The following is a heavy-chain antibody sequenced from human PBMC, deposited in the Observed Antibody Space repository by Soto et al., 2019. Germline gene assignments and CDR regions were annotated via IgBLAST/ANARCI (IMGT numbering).Heavy chain of an antibody. D-gene: IGHD6-13*01. CDR3: AHSLIAAADVHDAFYL. V-gene: IGHV2-5*02. CDR1: GFSLSTSGVS. CDR2: IYWDDDK. Sequence: QITLKESGPTLVKPTQTLTLTCTFSGFSLSTSGVSVGWIRQPPGKALEWLALIYWDDDKRYRPSLKSRLTITKDTSKNQVVRTMTHLHPVDTATYYCAHSLIAAADVHDAFYLWCQGTMVTVSS. J-gene: IGHJ3*01.